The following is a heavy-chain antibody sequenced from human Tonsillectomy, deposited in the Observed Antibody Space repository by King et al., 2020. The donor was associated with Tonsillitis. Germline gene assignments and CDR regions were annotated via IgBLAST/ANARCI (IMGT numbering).Heavy chain of an antibody. CDR2: SYYYGST. CDR3: ARDRSGFYYGSGSPAHWFDP. CDR1: GGAISSYY. D-gene: IGHD3-10*01. J-gene: IGHJ5*02. V-gene: IGHV4-59*01. Sequence: HVQLQESGPGLVKPSETLSLTCTVSGGAISSYYWRWIRQPPGKGLEWIGCSYYYGSTNYNPSLRMRVTISVDTSKNQFSLKLISVNASETAVYFCARDRSGFYYGSGSPAHWFDPWGQGTLVTVSS.